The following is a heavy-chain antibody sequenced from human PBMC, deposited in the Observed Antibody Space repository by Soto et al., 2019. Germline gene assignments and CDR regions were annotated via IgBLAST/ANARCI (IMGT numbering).Heavy chain of an antibody. CDR3: AKARTEYDYIWGSYRHDAFDI. Sequence: GGSLRLSCAASGFTFSSYAMSWVRQAPGKGLEWVSAISGSGGSTYYADSVKGRFTISRDNSKNTLYLQMNSLRAEDTAVYYCAKARTEYDYIWGSYRHDAFDIWGQGTMVTVSS. CDR1: GFTFSSYA. V-gene: IGHV3-23*01. J-gene: IGHJ3*02. D-gene: IGHD3-16*02. CDR2: ISGSGGST.